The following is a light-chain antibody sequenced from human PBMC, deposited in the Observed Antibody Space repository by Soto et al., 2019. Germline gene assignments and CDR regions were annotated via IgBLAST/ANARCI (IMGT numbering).Light chain of an antibody. CDR3: QQYNNWPPWT. Sequence: DIVMTQSPATLSVSPGDRAILSCRASEFIGDNLAWYQQKSGQSPRLLIYGASTRATAIPARFSGTRSGTEFTLTISGLQFEDGAIYYCQQYNNWPPWTFGQGTRVDIK. V-gene: IGKV3-15*01. J-gene: IGKJ1*01. CDR1: EFIGDN. CDR2: GAS.